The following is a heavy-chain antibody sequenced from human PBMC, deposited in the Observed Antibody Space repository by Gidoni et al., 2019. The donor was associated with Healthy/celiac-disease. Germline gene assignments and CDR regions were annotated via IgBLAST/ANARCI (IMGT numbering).Heavy chain of an antibody. V-gene: IGHV4-61*02. CDR2: IYPSGSP. CDR1: GGPISSGSYY. Sequence: QVKLQESGPGLVKPAQTLSLTCAVSGGPISSGSYYWSWIRQPAGKGLEWLGRIYPSGSPNHNPSLKSRVTISVDTSKNQFSLKLSSVTAADTAVYYCAREIAARTNWFDPWGQGTLVTVSS. J-gene: IGHJ5*02. CDR3: AREIAARTNWFDP. D-gene: IGHD6-6*01.